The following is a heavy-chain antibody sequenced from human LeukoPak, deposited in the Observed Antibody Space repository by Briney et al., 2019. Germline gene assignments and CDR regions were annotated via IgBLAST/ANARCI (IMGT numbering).Heavy chain of an antibody. J-gene: IGHJ4*02. CDR3: AKLWDRSIAAPIDD. V-gene: IGHV3-48*01. CDR1: GLTFTDYP. CDR2: IRATAEGANFA. D-gene: IGHD6-6*01. Sequence: AGGSLRLSCATSGLTFTDYPMNWVRQAPGKGLEWDSNIRATAEGANFAYYAESVKGRVTISRDDAKNTLYLHMNSLRAEDTAVYYCAKLWDRSIAAPIDDWGQGTLVTVSS.